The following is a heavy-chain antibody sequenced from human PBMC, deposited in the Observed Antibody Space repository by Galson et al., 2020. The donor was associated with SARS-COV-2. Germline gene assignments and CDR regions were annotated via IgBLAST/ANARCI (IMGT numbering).Heavy chain of an antibody. V-gene: IGHV3-30*04. Sequence: GGSLRLSCAASGFTFSTYVMHWVRQAPGKGLEWVAVLSNAGSTKYYADSVKGRFTISRDNSKTTLYLQMSSLSVEDTAVYYCARGTDGTSWFWHGAFDIWGQGTMVTVSS. CDR2: LSNAGSTK. J-gene: IGHJ3*02. CDR3: ARGTDGTSWFWHGAFDI. CDR1: GFTFSTYV. D-gene: IGHD3-3*01.